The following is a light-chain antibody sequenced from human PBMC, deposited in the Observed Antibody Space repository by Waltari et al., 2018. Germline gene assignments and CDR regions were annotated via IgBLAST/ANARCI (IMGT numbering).Light chain of an antibody. Sequence: QSLLAQPPSVSAAPGQKVTISCSGSSSNIGNNYVSWYQQLPGTGPNRLIYDKDKGPSGVPDRFSGSKSGTSATLGITGLQTGDEADYYCATWGTGLEAGVFGGGTTLTVL. CDR2: DKD. CDR3: ATWGTGLEAGV. V-gene: IGLV1-51*01. CDR1: SSNIGNNY. J-gene: IGLJ2*01.